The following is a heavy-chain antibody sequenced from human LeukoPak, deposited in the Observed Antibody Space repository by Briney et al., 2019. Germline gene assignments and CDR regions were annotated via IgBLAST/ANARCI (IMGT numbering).Heavy chain of an antibody. CDR2: IIPIFGTA. J-gene: IGHJ4*02. D-gene: IGHD5-18*01. Sequence: SVKVSCKASGGTFSSYAISWVRQAPGQGLEWMGGIIPIFGTANYAQRFQGRVTITADESTSTAYMELSSLRSEDTAVYYCARAGGGYSYGRFDYWGQGTLVTVSS. CDR3: ARAGGGYSYGRFDY. V-gene: IGHV1-69*13. CDR1: GGTFSSYA.